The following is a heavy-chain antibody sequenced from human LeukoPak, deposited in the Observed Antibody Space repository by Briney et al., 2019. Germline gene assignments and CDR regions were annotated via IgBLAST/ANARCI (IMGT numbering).Heavy chain of an antibody. CDR3: ARAVSGDGYYYYYMDV. Sequence: SEALSLTCTVSSGSFRTYYWSWIRQPPGKGLEWIGYIFYNEGTNYNPSLKSRVTISVDTSKNQFSLKLSSVTAADTAVYYCARAVSGDGYYYYYMDVWGKGTTVTVSS. J-gene: IGHJ6*03. CDR2: IFYNEGT. D-gene: IGHD4-17*01. V-gene: IGHV4-59*01. CDR1: SGSFRTYY.